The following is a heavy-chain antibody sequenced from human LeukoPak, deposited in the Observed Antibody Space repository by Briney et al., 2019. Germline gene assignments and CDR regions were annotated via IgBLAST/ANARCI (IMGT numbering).Heavy chain of an antibody. CDR1: GYTFTSYD. CDR2: MNPNSGNT. Sequence: GASVKVSCKASGYTFTSYDINWVRQATGQGLEWMGWMNPNSGNTGYAQKFQGRVTITRNTSISTAYMELSSLRSEDTAAYYCARTTIFGVVTTYDAFDIWGQGTMVTVSS. V-gene: IGHV1-8*03. J-gene: IGHJ3*02. D-gene: IGHD3-3*01. CDR3: ARTTIFGVVTTYDAFDI.